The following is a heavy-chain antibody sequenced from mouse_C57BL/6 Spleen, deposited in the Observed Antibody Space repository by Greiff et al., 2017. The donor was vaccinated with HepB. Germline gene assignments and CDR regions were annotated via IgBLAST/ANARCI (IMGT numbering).Heavy chain of an antibody. CDR3: ARLRYCGSSYYFDY. D-gene: IGHD1-1*01. V-gene: IGHV1-22*01. Sequence: VQLQQSGPELVKPGASVKMSCKASGYTFTDYNMHWVKQSHGKSLEWIGYINPNNGGTSYNQKFKGKATLTVNKSSSTAYMELRSLTSEDSAVYYCARLRYCGSSYYFDYWGQGTTLTVSS. J-gene: IGHJ2*01. CDR1: GYTFTDYN. CDR2: INPNNGGT.